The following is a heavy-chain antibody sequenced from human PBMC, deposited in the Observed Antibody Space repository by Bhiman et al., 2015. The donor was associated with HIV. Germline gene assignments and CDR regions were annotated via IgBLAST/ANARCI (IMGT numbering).Heavy chain of an antibody. J-gene: IGHJ6*02. CDR3: ATLHYYDSSGSPYYYFGMDV. V-gene: IGHV3-30*02. D-gene: IGHD3-22*01. CDR2: IRYDGRNK. Sequence: QVQLVESGGGVVQPGGSLRLSCAASGFTFSTYGMHWVRQAPGKGLEWVAFIRYDGRNKNYADSVKGRFTISRDNSKNTLYLQMNSLRAEDTAVYYCATLHYYDSSGSPYYYFGMDVWGQGTTVTVS. CDR1: GFTFSTYG.